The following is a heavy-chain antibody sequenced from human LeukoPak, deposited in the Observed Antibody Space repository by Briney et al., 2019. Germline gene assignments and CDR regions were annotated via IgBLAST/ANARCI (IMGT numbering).Heavy chain of an antibody. J-gene: IGHJ4*02. CDR3: GRGYSRGWYRSGWNFDY. V-gene: IGHV4-59*01. CDR1: GGSISNYY. D-gene: IGHD6-19*01. Sequence: SETLSLTCTVSGGSISNYYWSWIRQPPGKGLEWIGYIYYSGSTNYDPSLKSRVTISVDTSKNQFSLKLSSVTAVDTAVYYCGRGYSRGWYRSGWNFDYWGQGTLVTVSS. CDR2: IYYSGST.